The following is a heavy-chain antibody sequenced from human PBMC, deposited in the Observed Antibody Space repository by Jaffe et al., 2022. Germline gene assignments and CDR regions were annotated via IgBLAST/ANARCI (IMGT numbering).Heavy chain of an antibody. Sequence: EVQLVESGGGLVKPGGSLRLSCAASGFTFSNAWMSWVRQAPGKGLEWVGRIKSKTDGGTTDYAAPVKGRFTISRDDSKNTLYLQMNSLKTEDTAVYYCTTGSEEVTIFGVPRVYYYYYMDVWGKGTTVTVSS. J-gene: IGHJ6*03. CDR3: TTGSEEVTIFGVPRVYYYYYMDV. D-gene: IGHD3-3*01. V-gene: IGHV3-15*01. CDR1: GFTFSNAW. CDR2: IKSKTDGGTT.